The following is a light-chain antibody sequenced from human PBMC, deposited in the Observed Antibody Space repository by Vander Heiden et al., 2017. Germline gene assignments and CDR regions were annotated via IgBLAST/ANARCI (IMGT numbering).Light chain of an antibody. V-gene: IGLV2-14*03. J-gene: IGLJ1*01. CDR1: SSDIGGYKY. CDR2: DVS. Sequence: QYAMTQPASGSGSLRQSITISCTGTSSDIGGYKYVSWYQQHPGNAPKVIIFDVSNRPSGISNRFSGSKSGNTASLTISGLQAEDEADYYCCSYTTSSTLVFGTGTKVTVL. CDR3: CSYTTSSTLV.